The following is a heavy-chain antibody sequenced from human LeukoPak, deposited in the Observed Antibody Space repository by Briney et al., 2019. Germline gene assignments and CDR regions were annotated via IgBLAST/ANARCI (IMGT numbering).Heavy chain of an antibody. D-gene: IGHD6-19*01. CDR2: INPSGGST. Sequence: ASVKVSCKAPGYTFTSYYMHWVRQAPGQGLEWMGIINPSGGSTSYAQKFQGRVTMTRDTSTSTVYMELSSLRSEDTAVYYCARGGIAVAGYDYYFDYWGQGTLVTVSS. CDR1: GYTFTSYY. CDR3: ARGGIAVAGYDYYFDY. J-gene: IGHJ4*02. V-gene: IGHV1-46*01.